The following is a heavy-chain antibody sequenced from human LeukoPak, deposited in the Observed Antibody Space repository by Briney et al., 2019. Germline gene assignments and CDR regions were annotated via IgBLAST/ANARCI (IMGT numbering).Heavy chain of an antibody. CDR1: GFIASNKY. V-gene: IGHV3-66*04. D-gene: IGHD4-17*01. J-gene: IGHJ4*02. Sequence: GGSLRLSCAASGFIASNKYMSWVRQAPGKGLEWVSTIRSDGTTDYADSVKGRFTISRDDSKNTLYLQMNSLRVEDTAVYSCARRRGGYGEGELDYWGQGTLATVSS. CDR2: IRSDGTT. CDR3: ARRRGGYGEGELDY.